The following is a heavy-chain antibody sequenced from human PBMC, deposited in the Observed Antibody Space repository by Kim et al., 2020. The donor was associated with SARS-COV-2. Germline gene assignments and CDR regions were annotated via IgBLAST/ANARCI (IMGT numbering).Heavy chain of an antibody. J-gene: IGHJ4*02. CDR3: ARVRFSITIFGVVTRLFDY. Sequence: SETLSLTCTVSGGSISSGDYYWSWIRQPPGKGLEWIGYLYYSGSTYYNPSLKSRVTISVDTSKNQFSLKLSSVTAADTAVYYCARVRFSITIFGVVTRLFDYWGQGTLVTVSS. V-gene: IGHV4-30-4*01. CDR1: GGSISSGDYY. D-gene: IGHD3-3*01. CDR2: LYYSGST.